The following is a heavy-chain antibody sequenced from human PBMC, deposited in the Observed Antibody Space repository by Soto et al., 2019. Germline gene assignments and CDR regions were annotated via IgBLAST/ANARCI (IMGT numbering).Heavy chain of an antibody. D-gene: IGHD3-22*01. CDR3: VKDRDSNSWPSRNV. J-gene: IGHJ6*04. Sequence: QVHLVQSGAEVEKPGASVNVSCKTSGYTFTRNGISWVRQAPGQGLEWMGWISPNSGNIKYAQKLQGRGIMTTDTSTSTAYMELRSLRSDDTAVDYVVKDRDSNSWPSRNVGGAGTTITVSS. CDR1: GYTFTRNG. V-gene: IGHV1-18*01. CDR2: ISPNSGNI.